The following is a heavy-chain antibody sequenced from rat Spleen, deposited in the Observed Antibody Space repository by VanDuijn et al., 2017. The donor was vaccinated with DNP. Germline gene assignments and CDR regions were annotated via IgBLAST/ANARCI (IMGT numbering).Heavy chain of an antibody. J-gene: IGHJ2*01. D-gene: IGHD1-1*01. CDR2: ISTGGGST. V-gene: IGHV5S13*01. Sequence: EVQLVESGGGLVQPGRSLKLSCAASGFTFSNYGMAWVRQAPTKGLEWVASISTGGGSTYYRDSVKGRFTISRDNAKSTLYLQMNSLRSEDTATYYCTRGGNYYSADYFDYWGQGVMVTVSS. CDR1: GFTFSNYG. CDR3: TRGGNYYSADYFDY.